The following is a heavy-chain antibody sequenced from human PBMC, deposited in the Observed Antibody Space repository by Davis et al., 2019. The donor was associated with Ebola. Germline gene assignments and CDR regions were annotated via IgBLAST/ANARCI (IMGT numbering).Heavy chain of an antibody. Sequence: ASVKVSCKASGYTFTGYYMHWVRQAPGQGLEWMGWINPNSGGTNYAQKFQGRVTMTRDTSISTAYMELSRLRSDDTALYYCVRGVRVVTMIVVISEPFDYWGQGTLVTVSS. CDR1: GYTFTGYY. J-gene: IGHJ4*02. CDR3: VRGVRVVTMIVVISEPFDY. V-gene: IGHV1-2*02. D-gene: IGHD3-22*01. CDR2: INPNSGGT.